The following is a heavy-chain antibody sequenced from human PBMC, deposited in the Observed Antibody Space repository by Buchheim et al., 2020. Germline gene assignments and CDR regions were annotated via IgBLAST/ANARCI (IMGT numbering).Heavy chain of an antibody. J-gene: IGHJ4*02. CDR3: AKGDYETDY. CDR2: ISGSGGVT. D-gene: IGHD4-17*01. CDR1: GFTFSTYA. V-gene: IGHV3-23*01. Sequence: EVQLLESGGGLVQPGESLRLSCAASGFTFSTYAMTWVRQAPGKGLEWISIISGSGGVTDYADSVKGRFTISRDNSKNIMYLQMNSLRDEDTAVYYCAKGDYETDYWGQGTL.